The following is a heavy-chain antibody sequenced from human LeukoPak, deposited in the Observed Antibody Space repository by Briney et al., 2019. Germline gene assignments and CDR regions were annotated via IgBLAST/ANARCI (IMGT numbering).Heavy chain of an antibody. D-gene: IGHD5-18*01. CDR3: ATVDTAMERGLDY. J-gene: IGHJ4*02. CDR2: INPNSGGT. CDR1: GYTFIGYY. Sequence: ASVKVSCKASGYTFIGYYMHWVRQVPGQGLEWMGWINPNSGGTNYAQKFQGRVTMTRDTSISTAYMELSRLRSDDTAVYYCATVDTAMERGLDYWGQGTLVTVSS. V-gene: IGHV1-2*02.